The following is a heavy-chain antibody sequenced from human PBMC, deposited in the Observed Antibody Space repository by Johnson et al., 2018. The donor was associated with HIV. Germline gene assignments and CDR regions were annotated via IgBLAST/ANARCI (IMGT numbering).Heavy chain of an antibody. CDR1: GFDFSIYA. CDR2: ITDRSDTT. Sequence: EVQLVESGGGLVQPGGSIRLSCAASGFDFSIYAMNWVRQAPGKGLEWVSGITDRSDTTYYADSVRGLFTISRDNSKNTLYLQMSSLRAEDTAVYYCTKCEYNSDAFDIWGQGTMVTVSS. J-gene: IGHJ3*02. V-gene: IGHV3-23*04. CDR3: TKCEYNSDAFDI. D-gene: IGHD5-12*01.